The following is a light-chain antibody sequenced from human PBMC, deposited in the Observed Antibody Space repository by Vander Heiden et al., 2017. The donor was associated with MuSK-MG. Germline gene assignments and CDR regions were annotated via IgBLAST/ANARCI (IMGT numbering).Light chain of an antibody. Sequence: DIQVTQSPSSLSASVGDRVTIACRASQSISAYLNWYQHKRGKAPKLLIYGASTLQSGVSSRFSGSGSGTDFTLTISSLQPEDFATYYCQQSDSPAYTFGEGTKLEI. CDR2: GAS. CDR1: QSISAY. J-gene: IGKJ2*01. CDR3: QQSDSPAYT. V-gene: IGKV1-39*01.